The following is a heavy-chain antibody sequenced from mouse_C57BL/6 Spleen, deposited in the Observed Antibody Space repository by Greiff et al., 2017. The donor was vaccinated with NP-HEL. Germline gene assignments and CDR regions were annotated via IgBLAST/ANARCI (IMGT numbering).Heavy chain of an antibody. J-gene: IGHJ2*02. CDR1: GFTFSSYG. Sequence: DVQLVESGGDLVKPGGSLKLSCAASGFTFSSYGMSWVRQTPDKRLEWVATISSGGSYTYYPDSVKGRFTISRDTAKNTLYLQMSSLKSEDTAMYYCAARLFDYWGQGTSLTVSS. CDR2: ISSGGSYT. CDR3: AARLFDY. D-gene: IGHD1-2*01. V-gene: IGHV5-6*01.